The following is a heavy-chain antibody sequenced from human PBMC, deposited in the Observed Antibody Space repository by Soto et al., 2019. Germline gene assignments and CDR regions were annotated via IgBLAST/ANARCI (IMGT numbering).Heavy chain of an antibody. CDR2: IIPIFGTA. D-gene: IGHD2-2*01. J-gene: IGHJ6*02. Sequence: VQLVQSGAEVKKPGSSVKVSCKASGGTFSSYAISWVRQAPGQGLEWMGGIIPIFGTANYAQKFQGRVTITADESTSTAYMEQSSLRSEDTAVYYCASANAWEPAANVVGPHQPYYGMDVWGQGTTVTVSS. CDR1: GGTFSSYA. V-gene: IGHV1-69*12. CDR3: ASANAWEPAANVVGPHQPYYGMDV.